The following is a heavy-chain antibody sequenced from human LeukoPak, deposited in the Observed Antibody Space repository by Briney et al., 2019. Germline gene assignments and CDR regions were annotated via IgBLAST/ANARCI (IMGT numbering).Heavy chain of an antibody. CDR1: GFTFSNYW. CDR3: ARYSRLVYFDY. CDR2: IYSGGST. D-gene: IGHD2-15*01. V-gene: IGHV3-53*01. J-gene: IGHJ4*02. Sequence: GGSLRLSCAASGFTFSNYWMHWVRQAPGKGLVWVSVIYSGGSTYYADSVKGRFTISRDNSKNTLYLQMNSLRAEDTAVYYCARYSRLVYFDYWGQGTLVTVSS.